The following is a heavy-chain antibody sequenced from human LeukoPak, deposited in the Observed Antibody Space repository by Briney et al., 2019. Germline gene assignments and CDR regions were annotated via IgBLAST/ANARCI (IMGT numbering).Heavy chain of an antibody. CDR2: IYPGDSDT. CDR1: GYSFTSYW. CDR3: ARLSNPAYCGGDCYSDYYYGMDV. J-gene: IGHJ6*02. D-gene: IGHD2-21*02. V-gene: IGHV5-51*01. Sequence: GESLKISCKGSGYSFTSYWIGWVRQMPGKGLEWMGIIYPGDSDTRYSPSFQGQVTISADKSISTAYLQWSSLKASDTAMYYCARLSNPAYCGGDCYSDYYYGMDVWGQGTTVTVSS.